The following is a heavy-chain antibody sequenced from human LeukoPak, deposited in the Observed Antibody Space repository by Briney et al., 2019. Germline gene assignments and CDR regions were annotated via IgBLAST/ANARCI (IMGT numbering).Heavy chain of an antibody. D-gene: IGHD4-23*01. Sequence: SVKVSCKASGGTSSSYAISWVRQAPGQGLEWMGRLIPILGIANYAQKFQGRVTITADKSTSTAYMELSSLRSEDTAVYYCASFDGGVYWGQGTLVTVSS. CDR2: LIPILGIA. CDR1: GGTSSSYA. J-gene: IGHJ4*02. V-gene: IGHV1-69*04. CDR3: ASFDGGVY.